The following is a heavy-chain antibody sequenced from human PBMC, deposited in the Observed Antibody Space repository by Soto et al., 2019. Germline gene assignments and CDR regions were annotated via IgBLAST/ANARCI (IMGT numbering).Heavy chain of an antibody. D-gene: IGHD7-27*01. CDR1: GDSVSSDSTD. J-gene: IGHJ4*02. Sequence: VHLQQSGPGLVKSSQTLSVTCAISGDSVSSDSTDWNWIRQSPSRGLEWLGRTYYRSRWYHEYAVAVKSRITINSDTSKNQFSLQLNSVTPEDTAVYYCAKGQHWGYTYRGQGTLVTVSS. CDR2: TYYRSRWYH. V-gene: IGHV6-1*01. CDR3: AKGQHWGYTY.